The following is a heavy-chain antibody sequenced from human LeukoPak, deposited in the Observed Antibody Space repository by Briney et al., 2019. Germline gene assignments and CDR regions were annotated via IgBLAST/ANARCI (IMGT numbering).Heavy chain of an antibody. CDR3: ARGLPLYDYGDYIPLGPFDY. Sequence: PGGSLRLSCAASGFTFNNYAMNWVRQAPGKGLEWVSSISGGGETTYYADSVKGRFTISRDNSKNTLYLQMNSLRAEDTAVYYCARGLPLYDYGDYIPLGPFDYWGQGTLVTVPS. V-gene: IGHV3-23*01. D-gene: IGHD4-17*01. CDR2: ISGGGETT. J-gene: IGHJ4*02. CDR1: GFTFNNYA.